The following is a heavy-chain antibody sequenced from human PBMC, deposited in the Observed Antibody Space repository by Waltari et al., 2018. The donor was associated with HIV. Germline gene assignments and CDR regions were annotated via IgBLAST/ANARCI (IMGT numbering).Heavy chain of an antibody. D-gene: IGHD1-26*01. Sequence: QVRLQESGPGLVKPPEPLSLTCTVSGGSVSTSSWRWIRQPAGRGLEWIGLFYFIGNTRYNPSLTGRATVSLDTSKNQVSLKLSSVTATDTAVYYCARTVGPKRQAFDIWGQGTTVVVSS. CDR3: ARTVGPKRQAFDI. CDR1: GGSVSTSS. J-gene: IGHJ3*02. CDR2: FYFIGNT. V-gene: IGHV4-4*07.